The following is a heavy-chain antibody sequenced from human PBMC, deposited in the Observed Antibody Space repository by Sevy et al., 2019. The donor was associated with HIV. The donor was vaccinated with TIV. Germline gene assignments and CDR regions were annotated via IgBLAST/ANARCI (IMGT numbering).Heavy chain of an antibody. J-gene: IGHJ5*02. V-gene: IGHV3-30*18. D-gene: IGHD6-6*01. CDR3: AKDRTPYSSSSIAWFDP. Sequence: GGSLRLSCAASGFTFSSYGMHWVRQAPGKGLEWVAVISYDGSNKYYADSVKGRLTISRDNSKNTLYLQMNSLRAEDTAVYYCAKDRTPYSSSSIAWFDPWGQGTLVTVSS. CDR1: GFTFSSYG. CDR2: ISYDGSNK.